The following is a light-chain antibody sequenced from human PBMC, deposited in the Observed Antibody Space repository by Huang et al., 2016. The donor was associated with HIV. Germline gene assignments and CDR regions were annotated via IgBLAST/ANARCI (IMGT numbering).Light chain of an antibody. Sequence: EIVMTQSPATLSASPGERTSLSCRASPSVSSDLAWYQQRPGQAPRLLIYGASTRATGIPARFSGSGAGTEFTLTISSLQSEDCAVYNCQQYNKWPRTCGQGTKVEIK. V-gene: IGKV3-15*01. CDR3: QQYNKWPRT. CDR1: PSVSSD. J-gene: IGKJ1*01. CDR2: GAS.